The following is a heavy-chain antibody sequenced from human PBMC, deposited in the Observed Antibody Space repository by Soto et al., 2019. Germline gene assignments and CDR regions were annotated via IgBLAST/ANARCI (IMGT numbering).Heavy chain of an antibody. V-gene: IGHV4-34*01. CDR1: GGSFSGYY. CDR2: INHSGST. Sequence: SEILSLTCAVYGGSFSGYYWTWIRQPPGKGLEWIGEINHSGSTNYNPSLKSRVTISVDTSKNQFSLKLSSVTAADTAVYYCARRAVVAVTGSLDNWLDPWGQGILVTAPQ. J-gene: IGHJ5*02. D-gene: IGHD2-21*01. CDR3: ARRAVVAVTGSLDNWLDP.